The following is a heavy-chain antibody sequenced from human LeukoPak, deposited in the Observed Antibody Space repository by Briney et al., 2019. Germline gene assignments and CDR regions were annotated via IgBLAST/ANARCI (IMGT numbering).Heavy chain of an antibody. J-gene: IGHJ4*02. CDR2: IKQDGSEK. D-gene: IGHD1-26*01. Sequence: GGSLRLSCAASGFIFSSYWMSWVRQAPGKGLEWVANIKQDGSEKYYVDSVKGRFTISRDNAKNSLYLQMNSLRAEDTALYYCARDTVGVTDYWGQGTLVTVSS. CDR1: GFIFSSYW. CDR3: ARDTVGVTDY. V-gene: IGHV3-7*01.